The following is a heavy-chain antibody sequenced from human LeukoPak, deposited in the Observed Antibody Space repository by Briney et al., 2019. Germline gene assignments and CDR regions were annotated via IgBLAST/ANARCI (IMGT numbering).Heavy chain of an antibody. J-gene: IGHJ4*02. CDR3: ARELRGITIFGVVNSANYFDY. CDR1: GFTFSSYS. D-gene: IGHD3-3*01. Sequence: PGGSLRLSCAASGFTFSSYSMNWVRQAPGKGLEWVSSISSSSSYIYYADSVKGRFTISRDNAKNSLYLQMNSLRAEDTAVYYCARELRGITIFGVVNSANYFDYWGQGTLVTVSS. V-gene: IGHV3-21*01. CDR2: ISSSSSYI.